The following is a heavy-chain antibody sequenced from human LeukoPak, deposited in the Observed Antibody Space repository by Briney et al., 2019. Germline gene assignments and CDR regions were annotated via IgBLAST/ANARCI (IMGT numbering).Heavy chain of an antibody. CDR3: ATDHSMANTAWWFDP. CDR2: INPSGTGT. J-gene: IGHJ5*02. Sequence: GASVKVSCKASGYTFTGYYMHWVRQAPGQGLEWMGVINPSGTGTSYAQKFQGSITMSRDTSTSTVYMELSSLRSEDTAFYYCATDHSMANTAWWFDPWGQGTLVTVSS. D-gene: IGHD5-24*01. CDR1: GYTFTGYY. V-gene: IGHV1-46*01.